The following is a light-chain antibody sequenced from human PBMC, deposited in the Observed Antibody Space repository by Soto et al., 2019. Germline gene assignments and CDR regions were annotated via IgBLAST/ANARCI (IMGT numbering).Light chain of an antibody. Sequence: IVLTQSPGTLSLSPGERATLSCRASDSVSISYLAWYQQRSGQPPRLLIYGTSTRATGIPGRFSGSGSGTDFTLTISRLEPEDSAVYFCHQWGKSPRVTFGGGTKVEI. J-gene: IGKJ4*01. CDR1: DSVSISY. V-gene: IGKV3-20*01. CDR3: HQWGKSPRVT. CDR2: GTS.